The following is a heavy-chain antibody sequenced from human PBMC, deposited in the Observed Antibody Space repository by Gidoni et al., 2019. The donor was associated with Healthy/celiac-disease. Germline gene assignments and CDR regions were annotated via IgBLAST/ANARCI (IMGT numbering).Heavy chain of an antibody. Sequence: QVQLVESGGGVVQPGRSLRLSCAASGFTFSSYGMHWVRQAPGKGLELVAVIWYDGSNKYYADSVKGRFTISRDNSKNTLYLQMNSLRAEDTAVYYCARIVDTAMAAAFDIWGQGTMVTVSS. J-gene: IGHJ3*02. D-gene: IGHD5-18*01. CDR1: GFTFSSYG. CDR2: IWYDGSNK. CDR3: ARIVDTAMAAAFDI. V-gene: IGHV3-33*01.